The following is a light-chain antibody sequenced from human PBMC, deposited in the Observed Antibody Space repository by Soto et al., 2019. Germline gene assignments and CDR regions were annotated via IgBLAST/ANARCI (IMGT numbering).Light chain of an antibody. CDR3: QQRSNWPPALT. Sequence: IVLTHSPATLSLSPWQRSTLSCSSSQSVSSYLAWYQQKPGQAPRLLIYDASNRATGIPARFSGSGSGTDFTLTISSLEPEDFAVYYCQQRSNWPPALTFGGGTKVDTK. CDR2: DAS. CDR1: QSVSSY. J-gene: IGKJ4*01. V-gene: IGKV3-11*01.